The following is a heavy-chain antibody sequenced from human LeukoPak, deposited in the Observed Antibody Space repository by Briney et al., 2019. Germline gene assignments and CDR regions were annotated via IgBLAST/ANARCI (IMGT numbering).Heavy chain of an antibody. D-gene: IGHD6-13*01. CDR2: VSYRSSPI. CDR1: GFTFSDCD. Sequence: GGSLRLSCTASGFTFSDCDMSWVCQAPGKGLEWVSSVSYRSSPIYYADSVKGRFTISRDNAKNSLYLQMDSLRAGDTAVYYCARAYPPLRTAAAGDQWGQGTLVTVSS. V-gene: IGHV3-21*01. CDR3: ARAYPPLRTAAAGDQ. J-gene: IGHJ4*02.